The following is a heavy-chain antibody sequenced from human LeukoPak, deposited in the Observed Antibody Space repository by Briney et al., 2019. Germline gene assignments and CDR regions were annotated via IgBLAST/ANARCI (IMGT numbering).Heavy chain of an antibody. J-gene: IGHJ4*02. CDR3: ARAQFYYDSSGYYY. Sequence: PSETLSLTCTVSGGSISSNGYYWGWIRQPLGEGLEWIGSIHYGGNTYYNPSLKSRVTISVDTSKNQFSLRLSSVTAADTAVYYCARAQFYYDSSGYYYWGQGTLVTVSS. CDR1: GGSISSNGYY. D-gene: IGHD3-22*01. V-gene: IGHV4-39*01. CDR2: IHYGGNT.